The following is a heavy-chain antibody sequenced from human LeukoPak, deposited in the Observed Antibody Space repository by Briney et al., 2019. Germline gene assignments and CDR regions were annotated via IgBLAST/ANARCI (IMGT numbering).Heavy chain of an antibody. CDR3: AKEGGSSSWYGAYYYYGMDV. J-gene: IGHJ6*02. CDR2: IRYDGSNK. D-gene: IGHD6-13*01. V-gene: IGHV3-30*02. CDR1: GFTFSSYG. Sequence: PGGSLRLSCAASGFTFSSYGMHWVRQAPGKGLEGVAFIRYDGSNKYYADSVKGRFTISRDNSKNTLYLQMNSLRAEDTAVYYCAKEGGSSSWYGAYYYYGMDVWGQGTTVTVSS.